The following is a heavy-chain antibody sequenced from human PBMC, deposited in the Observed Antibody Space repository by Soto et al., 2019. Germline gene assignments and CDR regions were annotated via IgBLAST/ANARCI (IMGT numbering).Heavy chain of an antibody. Sequence: GGSLRLSCAASGFTFSSFAMSWVRQAPGKGLDWVSAISGSGGSTYSADSVKGRFTISRDNSKNTLYLQMNSLRAEDTAVYYCAKDSRTGTMVRGFDPWGQGTLVTVSS. CDR3: AKDSRTGTMVRGFDP. CDR1: GFTFSSFA. CDR2: ISGSGGST. V-gene: IGHV3-23*01. D-gene: IGHD3-10*01. J-gene: IGHJ5*02.